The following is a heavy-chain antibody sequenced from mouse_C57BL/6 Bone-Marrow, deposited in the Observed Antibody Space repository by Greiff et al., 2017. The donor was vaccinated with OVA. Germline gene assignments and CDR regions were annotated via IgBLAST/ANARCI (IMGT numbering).Heavy chain of an antibody. J-gene: IGHJ2*01. CDR2: IDPENGDT. Sequence: QLKESGAELVRPGASVKLSCTASGFNIKDDYMHWVKQRPEQGLEWIGWIDPENGDTEYASKFQGKATITADTSANTAYLQLSSLTSEDTAVYYCTTSNYYLDYWGQGTTLTVSS. D-gene: IGHD2-5*01. CDR1: GFNIKDDY. CDR3: TTSNYYLDY. V-gene: IGHV14-4*01.